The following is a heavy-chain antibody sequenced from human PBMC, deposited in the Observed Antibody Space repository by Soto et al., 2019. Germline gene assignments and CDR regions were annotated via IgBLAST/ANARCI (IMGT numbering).Heavy chain of an antibody. D-gene: IGHD3-3*01. J-gene: IGHJ6*02. V-gene: IGHV3-30-3*01. CDR3: AKDGGVRGLLIYYYGMDV. CDR1: GFTFSSYA. Sequence: PGGSLRLSCAASGFTFSSYAMHWVRQAPGKGLEWVAVISYGGSTYYADSVKGRFTISRDNSKNTLYLQMNSLRAEDTAVYYCAKDGGVRGLLIYYYGMDVWGQGTTVTVSS. CDR2: ISYGGST.